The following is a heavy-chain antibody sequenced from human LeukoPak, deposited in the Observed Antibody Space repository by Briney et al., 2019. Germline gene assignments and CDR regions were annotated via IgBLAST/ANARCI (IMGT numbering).Heavy chain of an antibody. CDR2: IYYSGST. V-gene: IGHV4-59*02. D-gene: IGHD6-25*01. J-gene: IGHJ4*02. CDR1: GGSVSGYY. Sequence: SETLSLTCTVSGGSVSGYYWSWIRQPPGKGLEWIGYIYYSGSTNYNPSLKSRVTISVDTSKNQFSLKLSSVTAADTAVYYCARDRAANYWGQGTLVTVSS. CDR3: ARDRAANY.